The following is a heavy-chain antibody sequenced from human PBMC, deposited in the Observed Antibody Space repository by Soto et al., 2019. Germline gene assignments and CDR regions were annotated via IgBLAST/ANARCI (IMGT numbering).Heavy chain of an antibody. Sequence: QVQLVESGGGVVQPGRSLRLSCAASGFTFSSYAMHWVRQAPGKGLELVAVISYDGSNKYYADSVKGRFTISSDNSKNTLYLQMNRLGAEDTAVYSFARDTVPDATVYYSSYGMDVWGQGTTVTVSS. J-gene: IGHJ6*02. D-gene: IGHD2-2*01. CDR3: ARDTVPDATVYYSSYGMDV. CDR2: ISYDGSNK. CDR1: GFTFSSYA. V-gene: IGHV3-30-3*01.